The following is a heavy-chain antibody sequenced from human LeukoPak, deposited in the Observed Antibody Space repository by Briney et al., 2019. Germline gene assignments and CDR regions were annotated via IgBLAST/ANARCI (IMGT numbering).Heavy chain of an antibody. V-gene: IGHV3-23*01. CDR1: GFSFSNHA. Sequence: PGGSLRLSCEASGFSFSNHAMSWVRQAPGKGLEWVSGISENGGSTPYADSVKGRFIISRDNSKNTLYLQMNSLRAEDTAVYYCAKDGGRGIENYSWGTFDYWGQGTLVTVSS. CDR2: ISENGGST. CDR3: AKDGGRGIENYSWGTFDY. D-gene: IGHD1-7*01. J-gene: IGHJ4*02.